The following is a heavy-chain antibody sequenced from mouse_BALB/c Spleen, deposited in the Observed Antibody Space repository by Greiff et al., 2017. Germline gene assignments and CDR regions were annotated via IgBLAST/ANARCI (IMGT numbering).Heavy chain of an antibody. CDR3: ASSYCGNWYFDV. CDR1: GFTFTDYY. J-gene: IGHJ1*01. CDR2: IRNKANGYTT. Sequence: EVKLMESGGGLVQPGGSLRLSCATSGFTFTDYYMSWVRQPPGKALEWLGFIRNKANGYTTEYSASVKGRFTISRDNSQSILYLQMNTLRAEDSATYYCASSYCGNWYFDVWGAGTTVTVSS. D-gene: IGHD2-10*01. V-gene: IGHV7-3*02.